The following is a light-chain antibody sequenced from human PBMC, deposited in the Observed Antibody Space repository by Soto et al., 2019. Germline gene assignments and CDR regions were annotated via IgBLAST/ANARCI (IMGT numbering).Light chain of an antibody. J-gene: IGKJ1*01. CDR2: GAS. Sequence: EIVLTQSPDTLSVSPGGSATLSCRASQDVRGGLAWYQQKPGQAPRLLIHGASTRATGIPARFSGSGSVTDYTLTISSLQSEDSASYYCHQYDVWPLTFGQGTTVEI. CDR1: QDVRGG. CDR3: HQYDVWPLT. V-gene: IGKV3-15*01.